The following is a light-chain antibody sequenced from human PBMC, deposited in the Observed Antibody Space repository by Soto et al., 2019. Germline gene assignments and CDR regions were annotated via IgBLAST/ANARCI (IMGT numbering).Light chain of an antibody. J-gene: IGKJ3*01. CDR3: MQALQTLRT. CDR2: LGS. Sequence: DIVMTQSPLSLPVTPGEPASISCRSSQSLLHSNGYNYLDWYLQKPGQSPQLLIYLGSNRASGVXDXXSGSGSGTDFTLKISRVEAEDVGVYYGMQALQTLRTFGPGTKVDIK. V-gene: IGKV2-28*01. CDR1: QSLLHSNGYNY.